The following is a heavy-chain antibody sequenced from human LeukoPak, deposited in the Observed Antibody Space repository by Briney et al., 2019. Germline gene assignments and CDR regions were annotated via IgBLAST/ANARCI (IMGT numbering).Heavy chain of an antibody. CDR3: ASGAWAARLNS. CDR1: GESLNYYY. Sequence: PSDTLSLTCAVYGESLNYYYWSWIRQSPGKGLEWIGDIFDGKTINYNPSLKSRVIISAATSSQQFSLNLKSVTAADTAVYFCASGAWAARLNSWAQGALVIVSS. V-gene: IGHV4-34*12. CDR2: IFDGKTI. J-gene: IGHJ4*02. D-gene: IGHD4-23*01.